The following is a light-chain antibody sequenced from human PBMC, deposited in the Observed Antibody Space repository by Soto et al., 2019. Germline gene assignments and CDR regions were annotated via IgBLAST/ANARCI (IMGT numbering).Light chain of an antibody. J-gene: IGKJ1*01. CDR3: QQSNIYPWT. CDR1: QSISSW. V-gene: IGKV1-5*03. CDR2: KAS. Sequence: DIQVTQSPSTLSASVGDRVTITCRASQSISSWLAWYQQKPGKAPKLLIYKASTLESGVPSNFSGSGSGTEFTLTINSLQPEDFAPYYCQQSNIYPWTFGQGTKVAI.